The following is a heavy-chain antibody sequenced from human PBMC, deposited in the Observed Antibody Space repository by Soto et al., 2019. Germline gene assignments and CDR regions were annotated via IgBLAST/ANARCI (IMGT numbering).Heavy chain of an antibody. D-gene: IGHD6-13*01. Sequence: QVQLVQSGAEVKKPGASVKVSCKASGYTFTNYHIHWVRQATGQGLEWMGWMNPNSGDTDYAQKFQGRVTMTRDTSITAACMELSGLRSEDTAVYYCARGGGGRWYSGDYWGQGTLVTVSS. CDR1: GYTFTNYH. J-gene: IGHJ4*02. CDR2: MNPNSGDT. V-gene: IGHV1-8*01. CDR3: ARGGGGRWYSGDY.